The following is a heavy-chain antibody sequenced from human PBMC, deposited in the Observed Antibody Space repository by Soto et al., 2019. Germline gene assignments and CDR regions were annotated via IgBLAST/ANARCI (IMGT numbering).Heavy chain of an antibody. CDR3: ARPLGICSSTSCYSNWFDP. J-gene: IGHJ5*02. V-gene: IGHV4-39*01. CDR1: GGSISSSSYY. D-gene: IGHD2-2*01. CDR2: IYYSGST. Sequence: QLQLQESGPGLVKPSETLSLTCTVSGGSISSSSYYWGWIRQPPGKGLEWIGSIYYSGSTYYNPSLKSRVTISVDTSKNQFSLKLSSVTAADTAVYYCARPLGICSSTSCYSNWFDPWGQGTLVTVSS.